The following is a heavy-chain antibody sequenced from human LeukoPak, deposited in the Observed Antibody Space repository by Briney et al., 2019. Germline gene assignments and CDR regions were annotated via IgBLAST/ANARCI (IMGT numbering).Heavy chain of an antibody. CDR3: ARVVGITMVRGAAGAFGYFDY. CDR2: IYYSGST. CDR1: GGSISSGGYY. J-gene: IGHJ4*02. V-gene: IGHV4-31*03. Sequence: SQTLSLTCTVSGGSISSGGYYWSWIRQHPGKGLEWIGYIYYSGSTYYNPSLKSRVTISVDTSKNQFSPKLSSVTAADTAVYYCARVVGITMVRGAAGAFGYFDYWGQGTLVTVSS. D-gene: IGHD3-10*01.